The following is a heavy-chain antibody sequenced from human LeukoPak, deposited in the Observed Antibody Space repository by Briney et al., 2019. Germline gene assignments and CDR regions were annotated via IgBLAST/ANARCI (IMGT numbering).Heavy chain of an antibody. J-gene: IGHJ6*02. D-gene: IGHD3-3*01. Sequence: GASVKVSCKTSGYTFTGYHIHWVRQAPGQGLEWMGWFNANIGGPKYAQRFQGRVTMTRDTSISTAYMELSRLRSDDTAVYYCARENHYDFWSGYYDYYYGMDVWGQGTTVTVSS. CDR2: FNANIGGP. V-gene: IGHV1-2*02. CDR1: GYTFTGYH. CDR3: ARENHYDFWSGYYDYYYGMDV.